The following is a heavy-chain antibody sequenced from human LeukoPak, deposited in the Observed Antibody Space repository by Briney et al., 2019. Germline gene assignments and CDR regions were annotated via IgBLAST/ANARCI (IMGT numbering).Heavy chain of an antibody. D-gene: IGHD6-13*01. V-gene: IGHV4-59*08. J-gene: IGHJ5*02. CDR3: ERHGRAAAGTTDWFDP. CDR2: IYYSGST. Sequence: PSETLSPTCTVSGGPISSYYWSWIRRPPGKGVEWIGYIYYSGSTNSNPSLKSRVTIFVDTSNNQFSLKLSSMTAADTAVYYCERHGRAAAGTTDWFDPWGQGTLVTVSS. CDR1: GGPISSYY.